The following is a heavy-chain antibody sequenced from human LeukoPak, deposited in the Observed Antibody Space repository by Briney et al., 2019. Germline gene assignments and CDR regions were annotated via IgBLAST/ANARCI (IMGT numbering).Heavy chain of an antibody. CDR3: ARDNAYRLFDP. CDR2: IYHSGST. CDR1: GGSISSSNW. V-gene: IGHV4-4*02. Sequence: SETLSLTCAVSGGSISSSNWWSRVRQPPGKGLEWIGEIYHSGSTNYNPSLKSRVTISVDTSKNQFSLKLSSVTAADTAVYYCARDNAYRLFDPWGQGTLVTVSS. D-gene: IGHD1-26*01. J-gene: IGHJ5*02.